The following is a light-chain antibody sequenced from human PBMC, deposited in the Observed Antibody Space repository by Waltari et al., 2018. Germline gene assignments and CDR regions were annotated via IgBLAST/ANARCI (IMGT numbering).Light chain of an antibody. Sequence: DIQMTQSPSTLSASVGDRVTITCRASQSINTWLAWYQQKPGKAPKLLIYKASNLESGVPSRFIGSGSVTEFTLTISSLQPDDFATYYCQQYDSYLWTFGQGTKVEIK. CDR1: QSINTW. V-gene: IGKV1-5*03. CDR2: KAS. CDR3: QQYDSYLWT. J-gene: IGKJ1*01.